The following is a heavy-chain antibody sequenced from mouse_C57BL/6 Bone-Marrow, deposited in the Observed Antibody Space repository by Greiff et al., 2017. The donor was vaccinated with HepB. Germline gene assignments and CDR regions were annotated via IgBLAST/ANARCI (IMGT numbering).Heavy chain of an antibody. Sequence: QVQLQESGAELVKPGASVKISCKASGYAFSSYWMNWVKQRPGKGLEWIGQIYPGDGDTNYNGKFKGKATLTADKSSSTAYMQLSILTSEDSAVYFCARSYYGSGGYWGQGTTLTVSS. J-gene: IGHJ2*01. V-gene: IGHV1-80*01. CDR1: GYAFSSYW. CDR3: ARSYYGSGGY. CDR2: IYPGDGDT. D-gene: IGHD1-1*01.